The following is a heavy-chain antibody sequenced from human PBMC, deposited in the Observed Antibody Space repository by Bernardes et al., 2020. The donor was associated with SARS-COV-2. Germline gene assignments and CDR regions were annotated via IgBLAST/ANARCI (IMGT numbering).Heavy chain of an antibody. D-gene: IGHD3-10*01. V-gene: IGHV3-11*01. CDR3: ARHTGTYYGPGDY. J-gene: IGHJ4*02. CDR1: GFTFSDYY. CDR2: ISGSGGTT. Sequence: GGSLRLSCAASGFTFSDYYMGWIRQAPGKGLEWISYISGSGGTTYYADSVRGRFTISRDNVWNSLYLVMNSLRAEDTAIYYCARHTGTYYGPGDYWGQGTLVTVSS.